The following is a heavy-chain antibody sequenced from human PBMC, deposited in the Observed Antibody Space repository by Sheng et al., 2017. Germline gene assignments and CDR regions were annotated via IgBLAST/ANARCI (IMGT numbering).Heavy chain of an antibody. J-gene: IGHJ4*02. D-gene: IGHD3-3*01. CDR3: AKGHSYWDFKLDY. V-gene: IGHV3-23*04. Sequence: EVQLVESGGGLVQPGGSLRLSCAASGFTFSSYAMTWVRRAPGKGLEWVSSINGNGRSTYYRDSVKGRFTISRDNSQNTLYLQMNSLRVEDTAVYYCAKGHSYWDFKLDYWGQGTLATVSS. CDR1: GFTFSSYA. CDR2: INGNGRST.